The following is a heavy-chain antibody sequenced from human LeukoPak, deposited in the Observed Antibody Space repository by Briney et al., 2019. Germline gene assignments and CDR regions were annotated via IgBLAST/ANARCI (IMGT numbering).Heavy chain of an antibody. J-gene: IGHJ4*02. D-gene: IGHD1-26*01. Sequence: GGSLRLSCAASGFTFSSYAMHWVRQAPGKGLEWVAVISYDGSNKYYADSVKGRFTISRDNSKNTLYLQMNSLRAEDTAVYYCARDWLAVGAIDYWGQGTLVTVSS. CDR1: GFTFSSYA. CDR2: ISYDGSNK. CDR3: ARDWLAVGAIDY. V-gene: IGHV3-30*04.